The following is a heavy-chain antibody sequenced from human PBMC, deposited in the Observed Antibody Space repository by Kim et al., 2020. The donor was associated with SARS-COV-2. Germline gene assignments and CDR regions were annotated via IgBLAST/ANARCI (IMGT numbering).Heavy chain of an antibody. D-gene: IGHD2-15*01. Sequence: GGSLRLSCAASGFTFDDYAMHWVRQAPGKGLEWVSLISGDGGNTYYADSVKGRFTISRDNSKNSLYLQMNSLRTEDTALYYCAKGLGYCSGGSCYSLGNYYYYGIDVWGQGTTVTVSS. CDR3: AKGLGYCSGGSCYSLGNYYYYGIDV. CDR2: ISGDGGNT. J-gene: IGHJ6*02. CDR1: GFTFDDYA. V-gene: IGHV3-43*02.